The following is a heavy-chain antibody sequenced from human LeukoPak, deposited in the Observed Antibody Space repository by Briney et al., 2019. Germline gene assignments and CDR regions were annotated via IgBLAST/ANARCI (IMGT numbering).Heavy chain of an antibody. CDR1: GFTFSSYW. V-gene: IGHV4-4*02. D-gene: IGHD2-2*01. CDR3: ARGSRRYCSSTSCSYAFDI. Sequence: GSLRLSCAASGFTFSSYWMSWVRQPPGKGLEWIGEIYHSGSTNYNPSLKSRVTISVDKSKNQFSLKLSSVTAADTAVYYCARGSRRYCSSTSCSYAFDIWGQGTMVTVSS. J-gene: IGHJ3*02. CDR2: IYHSGST.